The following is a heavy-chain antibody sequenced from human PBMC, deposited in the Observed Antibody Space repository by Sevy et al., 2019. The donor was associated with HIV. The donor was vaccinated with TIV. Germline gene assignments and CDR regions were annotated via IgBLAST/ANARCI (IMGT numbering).Heavy chain of an antibody. V-gene: IGHV3-7*01. CDR3: ARSVDY. CDR1: GFSFSSYW. CDR2: VNLDGSGK. Sequence: GGSLRLSCAASGFSFSSYWMTWFRQAPGKELEWVANVNLDGSGKYYVDSVKGRFTISRDNARNSLSLQMNSLRAEDTAVYYWARSVDYWGQGTLVTVSS. J-gene: IGHJ4*02.